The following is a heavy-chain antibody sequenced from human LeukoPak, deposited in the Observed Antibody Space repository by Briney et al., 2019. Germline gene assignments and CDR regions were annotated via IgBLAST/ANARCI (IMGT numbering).Heavy chain of an antibody. V-gene: IGHV4-34*01. Sequence: PSETLSLTCAVYGGSFSGYYWSWIRQPPGKGLEWIGEINHSGSTNYNPSLKSRVTISVDTSKNQFSLKLGSVTAADTAVYYCARVVAARGWFDPGGQGTLVTVSS. CDR3: ARVVAARGWFDP. CDR1: GGSFSGYY. CDR2: INHSGST. D-gene: IGHD6-6*01. J-gene: IGHJ5*02.